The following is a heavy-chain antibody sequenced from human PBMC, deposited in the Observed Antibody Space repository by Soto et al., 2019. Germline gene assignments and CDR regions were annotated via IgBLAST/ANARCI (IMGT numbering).Heavy chain of an antibody. CDR2: VFHSGSA. CDR1: GGSLSTPVW. CDR3: ARKAWTRLDY. Sequence: QLQLQESGPGLVKPSGTLSLTCGVSGGSLSTPVWWSWVRLPPGKGLEWIGEVFHSGSANYNPSPQSRVTIPRNKSTNQFSLRLSSVTAADTAVYYCARKAWTRLDYWGQGALVTVSS. D-gene: IGHD1-1*01. V-gene: IGHV4-4*02. J-gene: IGHJ4*02.